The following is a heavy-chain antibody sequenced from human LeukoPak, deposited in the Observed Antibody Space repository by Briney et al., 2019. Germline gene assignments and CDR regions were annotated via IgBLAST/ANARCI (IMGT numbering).Heavy chain of an antibody. CDR3: ARDLFRGYDILTGYGDY. CDR2: IRYDGSNK. CDR1: GFTFSSYS. J-gene: IGHJ4*02. D-gene: IGHD3-9*01. V-gene: IGHV3-30*02. Sequence: GGSLRLSCAASGFTFSSYSMNWVRQAPGKGLEWVAFIRYDGSNKYYADSVKGRFTISRDNSKNTLYLQMNSLRAEDTAVYYCARDLFRGYDILTGYGDYWGQGTLVTVSS.